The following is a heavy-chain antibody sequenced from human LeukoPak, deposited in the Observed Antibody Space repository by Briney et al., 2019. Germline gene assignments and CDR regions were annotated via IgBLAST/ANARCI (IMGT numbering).Heavy chain of an antibody. V-gene: IGHV4-4*07. CDR3: ARENSGSYREFDY. D-gene: IGHD1-26*01. CDR2: IYTSGST. Sequence: SETLSLTCTVSGGSISSYYWSWIPQPAGKGLEWIGRIYTSGSTNYNASLKSRVSMSVDTSKNQFSLKLSSVTAADTAVFYCARENSGSYREFDYWGQGTLVAVSS. CDR1: GGSISSYY. J-gene: IGHJ4*02.